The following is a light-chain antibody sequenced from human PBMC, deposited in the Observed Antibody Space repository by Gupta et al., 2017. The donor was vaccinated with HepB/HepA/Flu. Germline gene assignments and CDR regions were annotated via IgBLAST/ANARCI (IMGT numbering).Light chain of an antibody. J-gene: IGKJ1*01. CDR3: QHRSGRPLPCP. CDR2: YST. V-gene: IGKV3-11*01. CDR1: QNVGRY. Sequence: EIVLTQSPATLSLSPGERVTLSCRASQNVGRYLAWYQQKLGQAPRLLIYYSTNKATGIPPRFSGSGSGTAFTPIISSLVPADFAGEYYQHRSGRPLPCPFGQGTKVEIK.